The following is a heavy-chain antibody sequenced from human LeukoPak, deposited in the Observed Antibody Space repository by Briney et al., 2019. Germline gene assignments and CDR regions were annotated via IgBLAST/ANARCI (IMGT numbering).Heavy chain of an antibody. V-gene: IGHV3-7*01. Sequence: GGSLRLSCVTSGFTFSSSWMSWVRQAPGKGLEWVASINPDGSTRHHVDSLKGRFTISRDNAKKSLFLQMGALRAEDTAVYFCAKLLGTATRYDYWGLGPLVIVSS. CDR3: AKLLGTATRYDY. CDR2: INPDGSTR. J-gene: IGHJ4*02. CDR1: GFTFSSSW. D-gene: IGHD1-7*01.